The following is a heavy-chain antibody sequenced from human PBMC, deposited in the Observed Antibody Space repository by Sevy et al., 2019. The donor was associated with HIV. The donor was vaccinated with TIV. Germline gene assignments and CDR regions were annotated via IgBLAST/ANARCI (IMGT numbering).Heavy chain of an antibody. J-gene: IGHJ6*02. D-gene: IGHD2-2*02. CDR2: ISSSGSTI. CDR3: ARVTTPDCSSTSCYINYYYYGMDV. Sequence: GGSLRLSCAASGFTFSDYYMSWIRQAPGKGLEWVSYISSSGSTIYYADSVKGRFTISRDNAKNSLYLQMNSLRAEDTAVDYCARVTTPDCSSTSCYINYYYYGMDVWGQGTTVTVSS. V-gene: IGHV3-11*01. CDR1: GFTFSDYY.